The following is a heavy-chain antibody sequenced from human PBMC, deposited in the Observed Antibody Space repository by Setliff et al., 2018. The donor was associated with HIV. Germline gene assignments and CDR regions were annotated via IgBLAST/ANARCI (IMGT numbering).Heavy chain of an antibody. CDR1: GYTLSELS. CDR3: ATDGMGGWLRPMQDY. J-gene: IGHJ4*02. D-gene: IGHD5-12*01. Sequence: GASVKVSCKVSGYTLSELSIHWVRQAPGKGLEWMGYFNPQDCETVYAQKFQGRVTFTEDTSTGTAYMELSGLRDEDTAVYYCATDGMGGWLRPMQDYWGQGTQVTVAS. V-gene: IGHV1-24*01. CDR2: FNPQDCET.